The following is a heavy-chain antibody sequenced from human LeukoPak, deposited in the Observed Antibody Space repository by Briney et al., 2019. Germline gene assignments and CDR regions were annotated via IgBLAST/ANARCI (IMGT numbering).Heavy chain of an antibody. CDR1: GFTFSSYA. CDR3: AKGRSTSRNWFDP. V-gene: IGHV3-30-3*01. J-gene: IGHJ5*02. CDR2: ISYDGSNK. Sequence: GRSLRLSCAASGFTFSSYAMHWVRQAPGKGLEWVAVISYDGSNKYYADSVKGRFTISRDNSKNTLYLQMNSLRAEDTAVYYCAKGRSTSRNWFDPWGQGTLVTVSS. D-gene: IGHD2-2*01.